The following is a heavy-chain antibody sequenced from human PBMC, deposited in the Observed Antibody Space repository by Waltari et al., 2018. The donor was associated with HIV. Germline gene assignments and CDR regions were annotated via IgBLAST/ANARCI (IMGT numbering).Heavy chain of an antibody. CDR3: AKESGIAAAVDY. CDR1: GFTFDDYA. J-gene: IGHJ4*02. CDR2: ISWNSGSI. Sequence: CAASGFTFDDYAMHWVRQAPGKGLEWVSGISWNSGSIGYADSVKGRFTISRDNAKNSLYLQMNSLRAEDTALYYCAKESGIAAAVDYWGQGTLVTVSS. D-gene: IGHD6-13*01. V-gene: IGHV3-9*01.